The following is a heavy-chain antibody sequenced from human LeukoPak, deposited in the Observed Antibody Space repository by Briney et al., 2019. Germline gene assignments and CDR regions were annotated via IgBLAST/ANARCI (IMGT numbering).Heavy chain of an antibody. CDR3: AKDRGMVGASVRAFDY. J-gene: IGHJ4*02. Sequence: GGSLRLSCAASGFTFRNHAMNWVRQARGKGLEWVSVISGSGETTYYADSVKGRFTISRDNSQNTLYLQMSSLRGEDTALYYCAKDRGMVGASVRAFDYWGQGTLVTVSS. CDR2: ISGSGETT. V-gene: IGHV3-23*01. CDR1: GFTFRNHA. D-gene: IGHD1-26*01.